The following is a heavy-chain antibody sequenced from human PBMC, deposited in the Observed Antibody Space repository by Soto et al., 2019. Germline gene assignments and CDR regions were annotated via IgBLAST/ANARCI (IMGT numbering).Heavy chain of an antibody. Sequence: QVQLVESGGGVVQPGRSLRLSCAASGFTFSSYGMHWVRQAPGKGLEWVAVIWYDGSNKYYADSVKGRFTISRDNSKNTLYLQMNSLRAEDTAVYYCARDLRRGRGDILTGDDAFDVWGQGTMVTVSS. D-gene: IGHD3-9*01. J-gene: IGHJ3*01. V-gene: IGHV3-33*01. CDR3: ARDLRRGRGDILTGDDAFDV. CDR1: GFTFSSYG. CDR2: IWYDGSNK.